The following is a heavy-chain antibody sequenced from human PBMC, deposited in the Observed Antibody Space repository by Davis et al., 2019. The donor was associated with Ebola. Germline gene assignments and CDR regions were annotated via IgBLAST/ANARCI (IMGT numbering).Heavy chain of an antibody. CDR1: GFIFSSYT. V-gene: IGHV3-7*01. CDR3: ARGPSTGNSFTY. D-gene: IGHD4-23*01. CDR2: IKQDGSEK. J-gene: IGHJ4*02. Sequence: GGSLRLSCAASGFIFSSYTMNWVRQAPGKGLEWVANIKQDGSEKYYVDSVKGRFTISRDNAKNSLSLQMNGLRAEDTAVYYCARGPSTGNSFTYWGQGTLVTVSS.